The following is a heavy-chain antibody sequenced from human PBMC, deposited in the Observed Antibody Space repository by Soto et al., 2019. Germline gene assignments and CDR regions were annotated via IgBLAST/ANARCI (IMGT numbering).Heavy chain of an antibody. V-gene: IGHV1-3*01. CDR2: INAGNGNT. CDR1: GYTFTSYT. Sequence: QVQLVQSGAEVKKPGASVKVSCKASGYTFTSYTMHWVRQAPGQRLEWMGWINAGNGNTKYSQKFQGRVTITRDTSASTVYMELSSLRSEDTAVYYCARDRYYGSGIYNYFDYWGQGTLVTVSS. CDR3: ARDRYYGSGIYNYFDY. D-gene: IGHD3-10*01. J-gene: IGHJ4*02.